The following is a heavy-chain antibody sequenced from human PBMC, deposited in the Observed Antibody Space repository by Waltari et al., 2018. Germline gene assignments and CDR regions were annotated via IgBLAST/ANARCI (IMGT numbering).Heavy chain of an antibody. CDR2: IYSGGGT. V-gene: IGHV3-53*01. Sequence: EVQLVESGGALIQPGGSLRLSCAASGFSVSSNFMSWVRQGPGKGLEGVSVIYSGGGTDYADSVQGRFTISRDNSKNTLSLQMNSLRAEDTAVYYCASTTTAQYYFDCWGQGTLVTVSS. CDR3: ASTTTAQYYFDC. J-gene: IGHJ4*02. D-gene: IGHD5-18*01. CDR1: GFSVSSNF.